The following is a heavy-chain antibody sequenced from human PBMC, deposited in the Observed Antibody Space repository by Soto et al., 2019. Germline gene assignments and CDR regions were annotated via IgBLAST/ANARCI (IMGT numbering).Heavy chain of an antibody. V-gene: IGHV1-69*13. D-gene: IGHD2-15*01. CDR2: IIPIFGTA. CDR1: GGTFSSYA. J-gene: IGHJ6*02. CDR3: ARYCSGGSCYGYYYGMDV. Sequence: SVKVSCKASGGTFSSYAISWVRQAPGQGLEWMGGIIPIFGTANYAQKFQGRVTITADESTSTAYMELSSLRSEDTAVYYCARYCSGGSCYGYYYGMDVWGQGTTVTVSS.